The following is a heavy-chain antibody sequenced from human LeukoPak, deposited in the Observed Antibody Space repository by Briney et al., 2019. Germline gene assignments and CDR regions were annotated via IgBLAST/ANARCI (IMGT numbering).Heavy chain of an antibody. CDR1: GVTFTIYT. Sequence: ASVKFSCKASGVTFTIYTISWVRQAPGQGLEWMGRIIPILGIANHAQKFQGRVTITADKSTSTAYMELSSLRSEDTDVYYCARVSSGQDGMDVWGQGTTVTVSS. J-gene: IGHJ6*02. CDR2: IIPILGIA. D-gene: IGHD3-22*01. V-gene: IGHV1-69*02. CDR3: ARVSSGQDGMDV.